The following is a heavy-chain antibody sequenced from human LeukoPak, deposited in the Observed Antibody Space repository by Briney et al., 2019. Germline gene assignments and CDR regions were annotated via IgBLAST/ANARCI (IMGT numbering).Heavy chain of an antibody. Sequence: GASLRLSCAASGFTFSNYWMTWVRQAPGKGLEWVANIKQDGSEKYYVDSVKGRFTISRDNAKNSLYLQMNSLRAEDTAGYYCARGPYDYWGQGTLVIVSS. CDR3: ARGPYDY. J-gene: IGHJ4*02. CDR1: GFTFSNYW. CDR2: IKQDGSEK. V-gene: IGHV3-7*01.